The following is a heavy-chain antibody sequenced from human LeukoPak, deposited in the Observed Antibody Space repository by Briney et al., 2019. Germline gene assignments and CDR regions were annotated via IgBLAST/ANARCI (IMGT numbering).Heavy chain of an antibody. D-gene: IGHD5-12*01. CDR2: LNHSGST. CDR3: ARGSFIVATNASLRFYYYGMDV. J-gene: IGHJ6*02. V-gene: IGHV4-34*01. Sequence: SETLSLTCAGYAGSFSGYYWSWIRQPPGKGLEWIGELNHSGSTNYNPSLKSRVTISVDTSKNQFSLKLSSVTAADTAVYYCARGSFIVATNASLRFYYYGMDVWGQGTTVTVSS. CDR1: AGSFSGYY.